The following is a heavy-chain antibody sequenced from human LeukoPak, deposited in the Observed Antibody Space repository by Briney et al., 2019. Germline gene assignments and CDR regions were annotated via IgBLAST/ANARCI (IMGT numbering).Heavy chain of an antibody. CDR2: ISAYNGNT. V-gene: IGHV1-18*01. CDR3: ARDHYYDSSGYVLFDY. CDR1: GYTFTSYG. D-gene: IGHD3-22*01. J-gene: IGHJ4*02. Sequence: ASVKVSCKASGYTFTSYGISWVRQAPGQGLEWMGWISAYNGNTNYAQKLRSRVTMTTDTSTSTAYMELRSLRSDDTAVYYCARDHYYDSSGYVLFDYWGQGTLVTVSS.